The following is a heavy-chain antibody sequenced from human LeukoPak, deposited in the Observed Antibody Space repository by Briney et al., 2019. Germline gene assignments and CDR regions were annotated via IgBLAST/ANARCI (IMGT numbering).Heavy chain of an antibody. CDR1: GGSISSSSYY. D-gene: IGHD4-23*01. CDR2: IYYSGST. CDR3: ARETTVVTRIDY. Sequence: PSETLSLTCTVSGGSISSSSYYWGWIRQPPGKGLEWIGSIYYSGSTYYNPSLKSRVTISVDTSKNQFSLKLSSVTAADTAVYYCARETTVVTRIDYWGQGTLVTVSS. J-gene: IGHJ4*02. V-gene: IGHV4-39*07.